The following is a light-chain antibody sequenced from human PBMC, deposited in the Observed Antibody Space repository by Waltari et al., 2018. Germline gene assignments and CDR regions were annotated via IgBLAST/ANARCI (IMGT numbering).Light chain of an antibody. J-gene: IGKJ5*01. CDR2: DAS. CDR3: QQYNRWPPIT. Sequence: EVVVTPAPATLSVSPGERAYLPCRASQSIATNLAWYQQKPGQPPRLLVYDASTRAPSIPARFKGSGSGTEFTLTISSLQSEDSAVYYCQQYNRWPPITFGQGTRLEI. V-gene: IGKV3-15*01. CDR1: QSIATN.